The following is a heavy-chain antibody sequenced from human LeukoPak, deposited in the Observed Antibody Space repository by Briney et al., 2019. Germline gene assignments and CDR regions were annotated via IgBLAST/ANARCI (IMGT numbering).Heavy chain of an antibody. CDR3: ASGYRAYGSGSCYNA. J-gene: IGHJ5*02. CDR2: ISSSGSTI. D-gene: IGHD3-10*01. CDR1: GFTFSDYY. Sequence: GGSLRLSCAASGFTFSDYYMSWIRQAPGKGLEWVSYISSSGSTIYYADSVKGRFTISRDNAKNSLYLQMNSVRAEDTAVYYCASGYRAYGSGSCYNAWGQGTLVTVSS. V-gene: IGHV3-11*01.